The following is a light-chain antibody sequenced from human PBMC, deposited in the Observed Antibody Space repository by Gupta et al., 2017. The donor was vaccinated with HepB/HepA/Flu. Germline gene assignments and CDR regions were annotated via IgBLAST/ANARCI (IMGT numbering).Light chain of an antibody. CDR2: KAS. V-gene: IGKV1-5*03. CDR1: QRISRW. J-gene: IGKJ5*01. Sequence: DIQMTQSPSTLSASVGDRVTITCRASQRISRWLAWYQQKPGKAPKLLIYKASNLESGVPSRFSGSGSGTEFTLTVTSLQADDFAIYYCQQYDTYPITFGQGTRLKIK. CDR3: QQYDTYPIT.